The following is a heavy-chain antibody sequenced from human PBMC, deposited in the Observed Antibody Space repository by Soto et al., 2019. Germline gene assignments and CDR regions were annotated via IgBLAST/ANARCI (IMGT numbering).Heavy chain of an antibody. CDR2: IYATGTT. V-gene: IGHV4-4*07. Sequence: SETLSLTCTVSGASISGFYWRWIRKSAGKGLEWIGRIYATGTTDYNPSLKSRVMMSVDTSKKQFSLKLRSVTAADTAVYYCVRDGTKTLRDWFDPWGQGISVTVSS. J-gene: IGHJ5*02. D-gene: IGHD1-1*01. CDR3: VRDGTKTLRDWFDP. CDR1: GASISGFY.